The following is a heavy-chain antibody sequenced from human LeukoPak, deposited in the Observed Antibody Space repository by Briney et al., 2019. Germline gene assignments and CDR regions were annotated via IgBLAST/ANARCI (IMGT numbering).Heavy chain of an antibody. CDR1: GYTLTELS. D-gene: IGHD3-16*01. J-gene: IGHJ3*02. V-gene: IGHV1-24*01. CDR2: FDPEDGET. Sequence: VASVKVSCKVSGYTLTELSMHWVRQAPGKGLEWMGGFDPEDGETIYAQKFQGRVTMTRNTTTTTAYLELSSLTSDDTAVYYCARVWAKRDGFDIWGQGTMVTVSS. CDR3: ARVWAKRDGFDI.